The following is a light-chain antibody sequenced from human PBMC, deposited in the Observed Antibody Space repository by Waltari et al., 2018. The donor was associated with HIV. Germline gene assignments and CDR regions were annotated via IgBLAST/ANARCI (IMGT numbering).Light chain of an antibody. CDR3: QQYNKWPRT. CDR2: GAS. J-gene: IGKJ4*02. Sequence: EIVMMQSPATLSVSPGERATLSCRASQSVSSNLAWYQQKPGQAPRLLIYGASTRATGIPARFSGSGSGTDFTLNIGTLQSEDFAVYYCQQYNKWPRTFGRGTKVEI. CDR1: QSVSSN. V-gene: IGKV3D-15*01.